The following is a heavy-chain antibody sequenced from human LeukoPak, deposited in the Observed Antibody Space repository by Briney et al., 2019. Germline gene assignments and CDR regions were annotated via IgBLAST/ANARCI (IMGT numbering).Heavy chain of an antibody. D-gene: IGHD2-2*01. CDR3: ARQAYCSSTSCYPFDY. CDR1: GDSISSYY. J-gene: IGHJ4*02. CDR2: IYYSGST. Sequence: SETLSLTCTVSGDSISSYYWTWIRQPPGKGLEWIGYIYYSGSTEHNPSLKSRVTISVDTSKNQFSLKLSSVTAADTAVYYCARQAYCSSTSCYPFDYWGQGTLVTVSS. V-gene: IGHV4-59*08.